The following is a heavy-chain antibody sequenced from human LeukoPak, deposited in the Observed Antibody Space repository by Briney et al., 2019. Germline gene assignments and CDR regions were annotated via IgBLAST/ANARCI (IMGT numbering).Heavy chain of an antibody. CDR2: ISPDGNLE. CDR1: GFTFTTFG. D-gene: IGHD1/OR15-1a*01. Sequence: GGSLRLTCAASGFTFTTFGIHWVRQAPGKGLEWVAAISPDGNLEYYTDSVQGRFTVSRDNSKNMIYLQMNSLRGKDSALYYCAKINNNDDYWGHGTLVTVSS. J-gene: IGHJ4*01. V-gene: IGHV3-30*18. CDR3: AKINNNDDY.